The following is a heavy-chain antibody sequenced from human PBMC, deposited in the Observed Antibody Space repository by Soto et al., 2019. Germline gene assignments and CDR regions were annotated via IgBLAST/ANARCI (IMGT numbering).Heavy chain of an antibody. J-gene: IGHJ6*02. V-gene: IGHV3-23*01. CDR2: ISGSGGST. CDR3: AKEKNWNYSIYYYYYYGMDV. D-gene: IGHD1-7*01. Sequence: SGGSLRLSCAASGFTFSSYAMSWVRQAPGKGLEWVSAISGSGGSTYYADSVKGRFTISRDNSKNTLYLQMNSLRAEDTAVYYCAKEKNWNYSIYYYYYYGMDVWGQGTTVTVSS. CDR1: GFTFSSYA.